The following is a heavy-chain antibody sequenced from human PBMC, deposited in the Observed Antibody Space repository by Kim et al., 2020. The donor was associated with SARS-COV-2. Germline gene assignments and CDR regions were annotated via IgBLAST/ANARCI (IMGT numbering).Heavy chain of an antibody. CDR1: GFTFSTNA. D-gene: IGHD3-10*01. Sequence: GGSLRLSCAASGFTFSTNAMTWVRQAPGKGLEWVSSIIDSGDITYYADSMKGRFTISRDNSKNPLYLQIVSLRAEDSALYYCAKDRSATGTYYFSDY. CDR3: AKDRSATGTYYFSDY. V-gene: IGHV3-23*01. J-gene: IGHJ4*01. CDR2: IIDSGDIT.